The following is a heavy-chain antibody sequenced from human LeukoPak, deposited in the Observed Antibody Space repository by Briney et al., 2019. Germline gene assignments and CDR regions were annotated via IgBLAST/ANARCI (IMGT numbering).Heavy chain of an antibody. J-gene: IGHJ4*02. D-gene: IGHD2-15*01. CDR3: AIFGYCSGGNCRYFDY. Sequence: ASVKVSCKASGYTFTGYYMHWVRQAPGQGLERMGWINPNSGGTNYAQKFQGRVTMTRDTSISTAYVELSRLRSDDTAIYYCAIFGYCSGGNCRYFDYWGQGTLVTVSS. V-gene: IGHV1-2*02. CDR1: GYTFTGYY. CDR2: INPNSGGT.